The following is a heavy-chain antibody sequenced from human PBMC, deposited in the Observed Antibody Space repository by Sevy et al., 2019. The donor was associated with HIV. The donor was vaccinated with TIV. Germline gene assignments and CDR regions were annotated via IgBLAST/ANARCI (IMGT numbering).Heavy chain of an antibody. CDR1: GGSISSYY. Sequence: SETLSLTCTVSGGSISSYYWSWIRQPPGKGLEWIGYIYYSGSTNYNPSLKSRVTISVDTFKNQFSLKLSSVTAADTAVYYCARFEYSSSSGGARDYWGQGTLVTVSS. D-gene: IGHD6-6*01. J-gene: IGHJ4*02. V-gene: IGHV4-59*08. CDR2: IYYSGST. CDR3: ARFEYSSSSGGARDY.